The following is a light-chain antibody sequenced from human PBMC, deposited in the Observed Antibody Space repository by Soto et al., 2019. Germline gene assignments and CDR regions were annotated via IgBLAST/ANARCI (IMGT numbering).Light chain of an antibody. J-gene: IGLJ1*01. CDR2: DVT. Sequence: QSVLTQPASVSGSPGQSIAVSCTGTSSDVGGYNYVSWYQQHPGKAPKLMIYDVTSRPSGVSDRFSGSKSGTTASLTISGLQAEDGADYYCCSYTSSTIYVFGTGTRSPS. V-gene: IGLV2-14*03. CDR1: SSDVGGYNY. CDR3: CSYTSSTIYV.